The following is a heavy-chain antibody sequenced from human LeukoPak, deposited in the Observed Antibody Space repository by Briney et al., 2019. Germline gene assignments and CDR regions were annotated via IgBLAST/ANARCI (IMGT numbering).Heavy chain of an antibody. CDR1: RFSFRSYD. V-gene: IGHV3-30*03. J-gene: IGHJ3*02. CDR3: ARGTEYRYCSSTSCGLGAFDI. CDR2: SSYDESHT. D-gene: IGHD2-2*01. Sequence: GGSLRLSCAASRFSFRSYDMHWVRQAPGKGLEWLAVSSYDESHTYYTDSVKGRFTISRDNSKNTLYLQMNSLRAEDTAVYYCARGTEYRYCSSTSCGLGAFDIWGQGTMVTVSS.